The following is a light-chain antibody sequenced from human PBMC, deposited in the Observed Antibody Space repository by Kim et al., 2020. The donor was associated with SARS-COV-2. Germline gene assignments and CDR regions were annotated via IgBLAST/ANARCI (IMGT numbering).Light chain of an antibody. Sequence: GQKVTISCSVSSSNIGNNYVSWYQQLPGTAPKLLIYDNNKRPSGIPDRFSGSKSGTSATLGITGLQTGDEADYYCGTWDSSLSAVVFGVGTQLTVL. V-gene: IGLV1-51*01. CDR1: SSNIGNNY. J-gene: IGLJ3*02. CDR3: GTWDSSLSAVV. CDR2: DNN.